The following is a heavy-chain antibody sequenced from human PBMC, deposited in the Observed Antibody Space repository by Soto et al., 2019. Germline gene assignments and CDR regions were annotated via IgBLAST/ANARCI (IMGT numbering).Heavy chain of an antibody. CDR1: GGSFSGYY. D-gene: IGHD3-9*01. CDR3: ARFPYYDILTGYYNYYYYGMDV. J-gene: IGHJ6*02. Sequence: SETLSLTCAVYGGSFSGYYWSWIRQPPGKGLEWIGEINHSGSTNYNPSLKSRVTISVDKSKNQFSLKLSSVTAADTAVYYCARFPYYDILTGYYNYYYYGMDVWGQGTTVTVSS. CDR2: INHSGST. V-gene: IGHV4-34*01.